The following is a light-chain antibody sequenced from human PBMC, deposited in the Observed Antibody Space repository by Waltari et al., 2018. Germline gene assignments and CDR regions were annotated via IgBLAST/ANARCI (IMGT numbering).Light chain of an antibody. Sequence: SCRASPSIIILLAWYHPKPGQAPRLLIYDASNRATGIPARFSGSGSGTDFTLTISSLEPEDFAVYYCQQRDNWPRTFGQGTKVEI. CDR2: DAS. CDR1: PSIIIL. CDR3: QQRDNWPRT. J-gene: IGKJ2*01. V-gene: IGKV3-11*01.